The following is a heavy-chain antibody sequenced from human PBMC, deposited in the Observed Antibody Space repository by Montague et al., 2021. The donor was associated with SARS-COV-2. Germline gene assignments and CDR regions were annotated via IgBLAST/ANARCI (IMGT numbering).Heavy chain of an antibody. D-gene: IGHD6-19*01. Sequence: SLRLSCAASGFTFSSYSVNWVRQAPGKGLEWVSSISSSSSYICYADSVKGRFTISRDNAKNSLYLQMNSLRAEDTAVYYCARNLGSGWAFFDYWGQGTLVTVSS. CDR3: ARNLGSGWAFFDY. J-gene: IGHJ4*02. V-gene: IGHV3-21*01. CDR1: GFTFSSYS. CDR2: ISSSSSYI.